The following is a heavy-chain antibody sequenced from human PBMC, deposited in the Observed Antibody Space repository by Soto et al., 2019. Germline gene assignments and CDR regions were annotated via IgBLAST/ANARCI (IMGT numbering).Heavy chain of an antibody. D-gene: IGHD6-19*01. CDR3: ARSYSSAWYGPYFDY. V-gene: IGHV1-18*01. CDR1: GYTFTIYG. CDR2: ISPYNANT. Sequence: ASVKVSCKTSGYTFTIYGINWVRQAPGQGLEWMGWISPYNANTNYAQNLQDRVIMTTDTSTSTAYMELRSLRSDDTAVYYCARSYSSAWYGPYFDYWGEGTLVTVSS. J-gene: IGHJ4*02.